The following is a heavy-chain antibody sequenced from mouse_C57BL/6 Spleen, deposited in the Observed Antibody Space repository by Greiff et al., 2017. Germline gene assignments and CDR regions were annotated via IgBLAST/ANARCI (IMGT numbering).Heavy chain of an antibody. J-gene: IGHJ2*01. CDR3: ARGGDYYFDY. CDR2: ISSGSSTI. Sequence: EVKLMESGGGLVKPGGSLKLSCAASGFTFSDYGMHWVRQAPEKGLEWVAYISSGSSTIYYADTVKGRFTISRDNAKNTLVLQMTSLRSEDTAMYYCARGGDYYFDYWGQGTTLTVSS. V-gene: IGHV5-17*01. CDR1: GFTFSDYG.